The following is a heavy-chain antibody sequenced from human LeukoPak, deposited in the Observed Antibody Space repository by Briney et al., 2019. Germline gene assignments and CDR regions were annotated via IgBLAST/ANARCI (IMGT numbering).Heavy chain of an antibody. CDR3: AKSPTATPGHDAFDI. CDR1: GFTFDDYA. V-gene: IGHV3-9*01. J-gene: IGHJ3*02. CDR2: ISWNSGSI. D-gene: IGHD2-21*02. Sequence: PGRSLRLSCAASGFTFDDYAMHWVRQAPGKGLEWVSGISWNSGSIGYADSVKGRFTISRDNAKNSLYLQMNSLRAEDTALYYCAKSPTATPGHDAFDIWGQGTMVTVSS.